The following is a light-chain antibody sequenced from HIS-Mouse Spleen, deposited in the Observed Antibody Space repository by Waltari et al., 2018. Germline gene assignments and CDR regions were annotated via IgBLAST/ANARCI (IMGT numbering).Light chain of an antibody. J-gene: IGLJ1*01. CDR1: RSDVGGYTH. CDR3: SSYTSSSTPYV. V-gene: IGLV2-14*01. CDR2: EVS. Sequence: QSALTQPASVSGSPGQSIPISCTGTRSDVGGYTHVSWYQQHPGKAPKLMIYEVSNRPSGVSNRFSGSKSGNTASLTISGLQAEDEADYYCSSYTSSSTPYVFGTGTKVTVL.